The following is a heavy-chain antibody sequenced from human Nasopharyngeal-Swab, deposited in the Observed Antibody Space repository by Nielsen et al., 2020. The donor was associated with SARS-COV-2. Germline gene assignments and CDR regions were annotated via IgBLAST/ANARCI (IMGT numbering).Heavy chain of an antibody. V-gene: IGHV3-23*01. D-gene: IGHD3-9*01. J-gene: IGHJ4*02. CDR2: ISGSGGST. CDR1: GFTFSSSA. Sequence: GVLKISCAASGFTFSSSAMSWVRQAPGKGLEWVSAISGSGGSTYYADSVKGRFTISRDNSKNTLYLQMNSLRAEDTAVYYCAKGKGGPFDWLFYALDYWGQGTLVTVSS. CDR3: AKGKGGPFDWLFYALDY.